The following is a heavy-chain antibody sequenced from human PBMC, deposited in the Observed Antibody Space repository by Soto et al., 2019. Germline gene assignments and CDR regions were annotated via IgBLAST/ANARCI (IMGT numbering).Heavy chain of an antibody. D-gene: IGHD6-6*01. V-gene: IGHV1-69*13. J-gene: IGHJ6*02. CDR3: AVGGIAARPGYYYYGMDV. CDR1: GGTFSSYA. CDR2: IIPIFGTA. Sequence: ASVKVSCKASGGTFSSYAISWVRQAPGQGLEWMGGIIPIFGTANYAQKFQGRVTITADESTSTAYMELSSLRSEDTAVYYCAVGGIAARPGYYYYGMDVWGQGTTVTVSS.